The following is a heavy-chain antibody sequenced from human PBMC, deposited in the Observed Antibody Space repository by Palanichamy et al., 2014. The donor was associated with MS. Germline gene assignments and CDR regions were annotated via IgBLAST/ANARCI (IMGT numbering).Heavy chain of an antibody. D-gene: IGHD1-26*01. Sequence: QVQLVEVWGGVVQPGRSLRLSCAASGFTFSSYGMHWVRQAPGKGLEWVAVIWYDGSNKYYADSVKGRFTISRDNSKNTQYLQMNSLRAEDTAVYYCARDDPSGSYFDYWGQGTLVTVSS. V-gene: IGHV3-33*01. CDR3: ARDDPSGSYFDY. J-gene: IGHJ4*02. CDR1: GFTFSSYG. CDR2: IWYDGSNK.